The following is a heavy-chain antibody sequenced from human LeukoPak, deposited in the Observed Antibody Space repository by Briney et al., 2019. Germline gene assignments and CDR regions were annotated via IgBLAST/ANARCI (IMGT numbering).Heavy chain of an antibody. CDR1: GFTFSTYT. J-gene: IGHJ4*02. CDR3: ARSFDC. Sequence: PGGSLRLSCAASGFTFSTYTMNWVRQAPGKGLEWVSYISDSGSTIYYADSVKGRFTISRDNAKNSLYLQMNSLRAEDTAVYCCARSFDCWGQGTLVTVSS. V-gene: IGHV3-48*01. CDR2: ISDSGSTI.